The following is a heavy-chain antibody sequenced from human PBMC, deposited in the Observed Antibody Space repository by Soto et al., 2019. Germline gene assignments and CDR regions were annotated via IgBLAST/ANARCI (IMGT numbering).Heavy chain of an antibody. J-gene: IGHJ3*02. CDR2: LSGSGGGT. CDR3: AKDRAWLILKNASDI. CDR1: GFTFNNYA. D-gene: IGHD3-22*01. Sequence: EVQLLESGGGLVQPGGSLRLSCAASGFTFNNYAMTWVRQAPGKGLEWVSGLSGSGGGTSYADSVKGRFTISRDNSKNTLYLQMNSLRAEDTAVYYCAKDRAWLILKNASDIWGQGTMVTVSS. V-gene: IGHV3-23*01.